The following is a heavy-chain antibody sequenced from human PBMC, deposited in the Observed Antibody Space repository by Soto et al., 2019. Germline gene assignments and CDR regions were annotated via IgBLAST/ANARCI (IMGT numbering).Heavy chain of an antibody. J-gene: IGHJ6*03. V-gene: IGHV3-15*01. CDR3: TTEGIAAAGIYYYYYMDV. CDR1: GFTFSNAW. D-gene: IGHD6-13*01. Sequence: EVQLVESGGGLVKPGGSLRLSFEASGFTFSNAWMSWVRQAPGKGLEWVGRIKSKTDGGTTDYAAPVKGRFTISRDDSKNTLYLQMNSLKTEDTAVYYCTTEGIAAAGIYYYYYMDVWGKGTTVTVSS. CDR2: IKSKTDGGTT.